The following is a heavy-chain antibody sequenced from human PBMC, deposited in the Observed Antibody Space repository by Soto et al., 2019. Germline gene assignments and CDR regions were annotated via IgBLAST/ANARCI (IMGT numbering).Heavy chain of an antibody. CDR3: ARDRHRVVVSATPYNWFAP. J-gene: IGHJ5*02. CDR2: INAGNGNT. CDR1: GYTFTSYA. V-gene: IGHV1-3*01. Sequence: ASVKVSCKASGYTFTSYAMHWVRQAPGQRLEWMGWINAGNGNTKYSQKFQGRVTITRDTSASTAYMELSSLRSEDTAVYYCARDRHRVVVSATPYNWFAPWAQGTLVTVSS. D-gene: IGHD2-15*01.